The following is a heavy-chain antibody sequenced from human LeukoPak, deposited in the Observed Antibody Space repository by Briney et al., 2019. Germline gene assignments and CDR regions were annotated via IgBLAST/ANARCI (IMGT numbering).Heavy chain of an antibody. CDR2: ISGSGGST. Sequence: HPGGSLRLSCAASGFTFSSYAMSWVRQAPGKGLEWVSAISGSGGSTYYADSVKGRFTISRDNSKNTLYLQMNSLRAEDTAVYYCAKDLIQLELSPLYYGMDVWGQGTTVTVSS. CDR3: AKDLIQLELSPLYYGMDV. J-gene: IGHJ6*02. CDR1: GFTFSSYA. V-gene: IGHV3-23*01. D-gene: IGHD1-1*01.